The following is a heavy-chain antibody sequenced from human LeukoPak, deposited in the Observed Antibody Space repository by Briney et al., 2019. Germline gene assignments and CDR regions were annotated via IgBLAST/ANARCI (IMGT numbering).Heavy chain of an antibody. Sequence: PSETLSLTCTVSGGSISSYYWSWIRQPPGKGLEWIGYIYYSGSTSYNPSLKSRVTISVDTSKNQFSLKLSSVTAADTAVYYCARQVGSRWYEPSFDSWGQGTLVTVSS. J-gene: IGHJ4*02. CDR1: GGSISSYY. CDR2: IYYSGST. CDR3: ARQVGSRWYEPSFDS. V-gene: IGHV4-59*08. D-gene: IGHD6-13*01.